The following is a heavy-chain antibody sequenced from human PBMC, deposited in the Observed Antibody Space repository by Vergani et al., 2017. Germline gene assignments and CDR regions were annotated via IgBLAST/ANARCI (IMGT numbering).Heavy chain of an antibody. Sequence: QVQLVQSGAEVKKPGSSVKVSCKASGGTFSSYTISWVRQAPGQGLEWMGRIIPILGIANYAQKFQGRVTITADKSTSTAYMELSSLRSEDTAVYYCAGFQDTVTTSNYYFDYWGQGTLVTVSS. CDR1: GGTFSSYT. CDR2: IIPILGIA. J-gene: IGHJ4*02. V-gene: IGHV1-69*02. D-gene: IGHD4-17*01. CDR3: AGFQDTVTTSNYYFDY.